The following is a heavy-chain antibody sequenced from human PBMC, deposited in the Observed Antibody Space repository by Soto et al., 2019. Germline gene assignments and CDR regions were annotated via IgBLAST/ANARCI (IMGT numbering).Heavy chain of an antibody. CDR2: IYYSGST. Sequence: PSETLSLTCTVSGGSISSYYWSWIRQPPGKGLEWIGYIYYSGSTNYNPSLKSRVTISVDTSKNQFSLKLSSVTAADTAVYYCERATQGMVRGVIVPWFDPWGQGTLVTVSS. CDR1: GGSISSYY. V-gene: IGHV4-59*01. D-gene: IGHD3-10*01. J-gene: IGHJ5*02. CDR3: ERATQGMVRGVIVPWFDP.